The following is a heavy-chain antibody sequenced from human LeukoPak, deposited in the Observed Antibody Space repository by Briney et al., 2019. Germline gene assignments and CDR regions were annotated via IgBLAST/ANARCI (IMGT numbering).Heavy chain of an antibody. D-gene: IGHD2-15*01. CDR3: ARSGYCSGGSCYSPYYYYYMDV. Sequence: SETLSLTCTVSGYSISSGYYWGWIRQPPGKGLEWIGSIYHSGSTYYNPSLKSRVTISVDTSKNQFSLKLSSVTAADTAVYYCARSGYCSGGSCYSPYYYYYMDVWGKGTTVTVSS. CDR1: GYSISSGYY. V-gene: IGHV4-38-2*02. J-gene: IGHJ6*03. CDR2: IYHSGST.